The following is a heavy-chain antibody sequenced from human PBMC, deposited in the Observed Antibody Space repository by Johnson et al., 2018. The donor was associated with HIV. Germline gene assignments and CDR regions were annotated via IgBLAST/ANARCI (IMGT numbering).Heavy chain of an antibody. CDR1: GFTFSSYA. J-gene: IGHJ3*02. CDR3: ARVLWFGELFSRAFDI. D-gene: IGHD3-10*01. CDR2: ISYDGSNK. Sequence: QVQLVESGGGLIEPGGSLRLSCAASGFTFSSYAMHWVRQAPGKGLEWVAVISYDGSNKYYADSVKGRFTISRDNSKNTLYLQMNSLRAEDTAVYYCARVLWFGELFSRAFDIWGQGTMVTVSS. V-gene: IGHV3-30-3*01.